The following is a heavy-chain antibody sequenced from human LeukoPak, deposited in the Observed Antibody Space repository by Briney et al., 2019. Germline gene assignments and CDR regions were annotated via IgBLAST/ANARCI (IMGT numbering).Heavy chain of an antibody. V-gene: IGHV4-59*01. CDR2: IYYSGST. CDR1: GGSISSYY. D-gene: IGHD1-26*01. CDR3: ARVSGSYYAEYFQH. Sequence: SETLSLTCTVSGGSISSYYWSWIRQPPGKGLEWIGYIYYSGSTNYNPSLKSRVTISVDTSKNQFSLKLSSVTAADTAVYYCARVSGSYYAEYFQHWGQGTLVTVSS. J-gene: IGHJ1*01.